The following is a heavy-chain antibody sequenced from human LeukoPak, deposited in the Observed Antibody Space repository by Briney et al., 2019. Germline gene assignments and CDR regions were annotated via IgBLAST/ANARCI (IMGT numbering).Heavy chain of an antibody. CDR3: ARDTGAVTGIKDYFDY. V-gene: IGHV3-7*05. CDR1: GFTSSSYW. Sequence: GGSLRLSCAASGFTSSSYWMSWVRQAPGRGLEWVGNIKQDGSEKYYVDSVEGRFTISRDNAKNSLYLQMNSLRVEDTAVYYCARDTGAVTGIKDYFDYWGQGTLVTVSS. CDR2: IKQDGSEK. J-gene: IGHJ4*02. D-gene: IGHD6-19*01.